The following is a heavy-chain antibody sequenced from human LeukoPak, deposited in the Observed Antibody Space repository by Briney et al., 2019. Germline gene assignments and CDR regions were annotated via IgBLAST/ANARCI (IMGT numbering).Heavy chain of an antibody. V-gene: IGHV3-30*02. CDR2: IRYDGSNK. J-gene: IGHJ6*03. D-gene: IGHD2-15*01. CDR1: GFTFSRYD. Sequence: GGSLRLSCAASGFTFSRYDMHWVRQAPGKGLEWVAFIRYDGSNKYYADSVKGRFTISRDNSKNTLYLQMNSLRAEDTAVYYCAKICSRDYYYYYYMDVWGKGTTVTVSS. CDR3: AKICSRDYYYYYYMDV.